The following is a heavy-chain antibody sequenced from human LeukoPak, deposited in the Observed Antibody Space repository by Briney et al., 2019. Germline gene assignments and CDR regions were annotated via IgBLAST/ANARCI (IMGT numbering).Heavy chain of an antibody. CDR1: GFTVSSNY. J-gene: IGHJ4*02. V-gene: IGHV3-53*01. CDR3: VRARVAITITPGD. CDR2: IYSGGST. Sequence: GGSLGLSCAASGFTVSSNYMSWVRQAPGKGLEWVSVIYSGGSTYYADSVKGRFTISRDNSKNTLLLQMNSLRAADTAVYSCVRARVAITITPGDWGQGTLVTVSS. D-gene: IGHD3-22*01.